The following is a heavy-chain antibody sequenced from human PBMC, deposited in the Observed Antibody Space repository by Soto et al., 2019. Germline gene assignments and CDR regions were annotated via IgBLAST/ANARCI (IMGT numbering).Heavy chain of an antibody. CDR3: ARDQLYYNDISGRPLNAFDV. CDR1: GFTFSSYS. Sequence: GGSLRLSCAASGFTFSSYSMNWVRQAPGKGLEWVSSISCSTSYIYYADSVKGRFTISRDNAKNSLYLQMNSLRAEDTAVYYCARDQLYYNDISGRPLNAFDVWGQGTMVTVSS. J-gene: IGHJ3*01. D-gene: IGHD3-22*01. V-gene: IGHV3-21*01. CDR2: ISCSTSYI.